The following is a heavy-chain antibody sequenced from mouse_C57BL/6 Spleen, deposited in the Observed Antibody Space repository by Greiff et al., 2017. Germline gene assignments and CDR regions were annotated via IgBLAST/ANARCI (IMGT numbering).Heavy chain of an antibody. Sequence: QVQLKQPGTELVKPGASVKLSCKASGYTFTSYWMHWVKQRPGQGLEWIGNINPSNGGTNYNEKFKSKATLTVDKSSSTAYMQLSSLTSEDSAVYYCASEGGGYDVGVSMDYWGQGTSVTVSS. CDR2: INPSNGGT. CDR1: GYTFTSYW. CDR3: ASEGGGYDVGVSMDY. J-gene: IGHJ4*01. D-gene: IGHD2-2*01. V-gene: IGHV1-53*01.